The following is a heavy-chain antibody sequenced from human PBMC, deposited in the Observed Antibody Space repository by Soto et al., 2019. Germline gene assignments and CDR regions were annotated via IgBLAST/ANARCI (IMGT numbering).Heavy chain of an antibody. CDR1: GLPFSNYA. CDR2: ISASGYSA. V-gene: IGHV3-23*01. Sequence: PGGSLRLSCAASGLPFSNYAMTWVRQAPGKGLEWVSIISASGYSAYYGGAVKGRFTTSRDNSRSTLYLQMNGLRAEDTAVYYCAKGALLWDPFDLWGQGTLVTVSS. CDR3: AKGALLWDPFDL. D-gene: IGHD3-16*01. J-gene: IGHJ4*02.